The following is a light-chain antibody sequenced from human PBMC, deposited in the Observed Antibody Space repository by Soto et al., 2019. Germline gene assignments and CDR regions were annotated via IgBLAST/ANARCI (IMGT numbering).Light chain of an antibody. V-gene: IGKV1-9*01. CDR2: AAS. Sequence: DIQMTQSPSSLSSSVLDRFTITCRASQGISSYLAWYQQKPGKAPKLLIYAASTLQSGVPSRFSGSGSGTEFTLTISSLQPEDFATYYCQQLNSYPRATFGQGTRLEIK. J-gene: IGKJ5*01. CDR1: QGISSY. CDR3: QQLNSYPRAT.